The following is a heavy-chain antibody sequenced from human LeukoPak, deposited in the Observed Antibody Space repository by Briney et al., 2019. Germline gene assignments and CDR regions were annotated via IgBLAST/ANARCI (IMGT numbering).Heavy chain of an antibody. D-gene: IGHD6-19*01. V-gene: IGHV3-43D*03. CDR2: ISWDGSTT. CDR1: GFTFDDYA. CDR3: ARDGVAGGTVDY. J-gene: IGHJ4*02. Sequence: PGGSLRLSCAASGFTFDDYAMHWVRQAPGKGLEWVSLISWDGSTTYYADSVKGRFTISRDNAKNSLYLQMNSLRAEDTALYYCARDGVAGGTVDYWGQGTLVTVSS.